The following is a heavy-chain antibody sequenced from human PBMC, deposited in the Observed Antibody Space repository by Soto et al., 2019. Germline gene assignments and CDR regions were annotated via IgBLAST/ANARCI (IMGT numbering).Heavy chain of an antibody. J-gene: IGHJ5*02. Sequence: SETLSLTCTVSGGSISSYYWSWIRQPPGKGLEWVGYIYYSGSTNYNPSLKSRVTISVDTSKNQYSLKLSSVTAADTAVYYCARLYSVEWELLHEWFDPWGQGTLVTVSS. V-gene: IGHV4-59*01. CDR2: IYYSGST. CDR3: ARLYSVEWELLHEWFDP. CDR1: GGSISSYY. D-gene: IGHD1-26*01.